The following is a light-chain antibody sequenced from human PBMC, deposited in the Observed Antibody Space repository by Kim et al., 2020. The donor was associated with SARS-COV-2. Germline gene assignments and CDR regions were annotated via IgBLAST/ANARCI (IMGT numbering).Light chain of an antibody. CDR1: SSVVGGYNY. CDR3: SSYTSSSTLV. J-gene: IGLJ1*01. V-gene: IGLV2-14*03. CDR2: DVT. Sequence: GQSIAISCTGTSSVVGGYNYVSWYQQHPGKAPKVMIYDVTNRPSGVSNRFSGSKSGNTASLTISGLQAEDEADYYCSSYTSSSTLVFGTGTKVTVL.